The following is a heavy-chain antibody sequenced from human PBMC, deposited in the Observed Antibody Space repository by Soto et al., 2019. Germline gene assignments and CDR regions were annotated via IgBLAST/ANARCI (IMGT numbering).Heavy chain of an antibody. CDR2: ISSNGVGT. D-gene: IGHD6-6*01. J-gene: IGHJ6*03. CDR3: ASRARPYFYYMDV. Sequence: EVQLADAGGGLAQPGGSLRLSCAASGFTLSGYAMDWVRQAPGKGLEYVSGISSNGVGTYYANSVQGRFTISRDNSKTTVYLQMGSLRPEDMDVYYCASRARPYFYYMDVWGKRTTVTVSS. CDR1: GFTLSGYA. V-gene: IGHV3-64*01.